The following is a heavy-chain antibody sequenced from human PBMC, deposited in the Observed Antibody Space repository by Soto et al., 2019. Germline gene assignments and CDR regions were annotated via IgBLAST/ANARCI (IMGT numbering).Heavy chain of an antibody. CDR3: ARSIVVVPAAIVAFDI. Sequence: QVQLVQPGAEVKKPGSSVKVSCKASGGTFSSYAISWVRQAPGQGLEWMGGIIPIFGTANYAQKFQGRVTITADESTSTAYMELSSLRSEDTAVYYCARSIVVVPAAIVAFDIWGQGTMVTVSS. V-gene: IGHV1-69*01. CDR1: GGTFSSYA. J-gene: IGHJ3*02. D-gene: IGHD2-2*01. CDR2: IIPIFGTA.